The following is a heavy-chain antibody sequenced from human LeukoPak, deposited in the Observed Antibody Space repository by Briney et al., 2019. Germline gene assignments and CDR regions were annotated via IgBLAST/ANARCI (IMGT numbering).Heavy chain of an antibody. CDR3: TLIQGWGSGSYYRDF. CDR1: GFSISNDW. Sequence: GGSLRLSCAASGFSISNDWVSWVRQAPGKGLEWVARVKSRRAGETTDYAAPVKGRFTISRDDSKNTLYLQMNSLKTEDTAVYYCTLIQGWGSGSYYRDFWGQGTLVTVSS. CDR2: VKSRRAGETT. J-gene: IGHJ4*02. V-gene: IGHV3-15*01. D-gene: IGHD3-10*01.